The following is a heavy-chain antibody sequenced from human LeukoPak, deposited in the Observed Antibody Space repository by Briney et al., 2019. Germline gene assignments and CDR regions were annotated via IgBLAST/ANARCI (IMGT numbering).Heavy chain of an antibody. CDR2: TNRSGST. CDR3: ARYGRIWIGYYTPPYYYMDV. D-gene: IGHD3-3*01. Sequence: SETLSLTCAVYGGSFSGYYWSWIRQPPGKGLEWLGETNRSGSTNYNPSLKSRVTISVDTSKNQFSLKLSSVTAADTAVYYCARYGRIWIGYYTPPYYYMDVWGKGTTVTVSS. V-gene: IGHV4-34*01. J-gene: IGHJ6*03. CDR1: GGSFSGYY.